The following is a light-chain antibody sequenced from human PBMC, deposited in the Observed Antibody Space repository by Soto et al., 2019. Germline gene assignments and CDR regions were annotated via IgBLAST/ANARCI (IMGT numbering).Light chain of an antibody. CDR1: SSDVGGSNF. CDR2: DVA. CDR3: VSYTSSTTYV. Sequence: QSALTQPASVSDSPGQSITISCTGTSSDVGGSNFVSWYQQHPGKPPKLIIYDVANRPSGVSNHFSGSKSGSTASLIISRLQTEDEADYYCVSYTSSTTYVFGTGTKVTVL. J-gene: IGLJ1*01. V-gene: IGLV2-14*03.